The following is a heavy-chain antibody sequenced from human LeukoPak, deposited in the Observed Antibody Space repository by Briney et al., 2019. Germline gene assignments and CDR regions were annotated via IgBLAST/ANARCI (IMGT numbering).Heavy chain of an antibody. CDR2: ISAYNGNT. V-gene: IGHV1-18*01. Sequence: GASVKVSCKSSGYTFTSYGISWVRQAPGQGLEWMGWISAYNGNTNYAQKLQGRVTMTTDTSTSTAYMELRSLRSDDTAVYYCARDPGLTDIVVVVAATRGAFDIWGQGTMVTVSS. J-gene: IGHJ3*02. D-gene: IGHD2-15*01. CDR1: GYTFTSYG. CDR3: ARDPGLTDIVVVVAATRGAFDI.